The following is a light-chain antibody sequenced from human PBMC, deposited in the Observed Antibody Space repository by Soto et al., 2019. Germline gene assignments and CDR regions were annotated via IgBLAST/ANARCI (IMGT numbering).Light chain of an antibody. Sequence: EIVLTQSPGTLPLSPGERATFSCRASQSVSSSYLAWYQQKPGQAPRLLIYGASSMATGIPDSFSGSGSGTDFTLTISRLEPEDFAVYYCHERQSWTRTFGQGTKV. CDR3: HERQSWTRT. CDR2: GAS. J-gene: IGKJ1*01. V-gene: IGKV3-20*01. CDR1: QSVSSSY.